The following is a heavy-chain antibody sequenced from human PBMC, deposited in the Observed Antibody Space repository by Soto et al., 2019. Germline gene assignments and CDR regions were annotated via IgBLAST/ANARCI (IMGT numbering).Heavy chain of an antibody. J-gene: IGHJ5*02. CDR3: ARVRGLEWLAGWFDP. Sequence: QVQLQESGPGLVKPSQTLSLTCTVSGGSISSGGYYWSWIRQHPGKGLEWIGYIYYSGSTYYNPSLKGRVTVSVDTSKNQFSLKLSSVTAADTAVYYCARVRGLEWLAGWFDPWGQGTLVTVSS. D-gene: IGHD3-3*01. CDR2: IYYSGST. V-gene: IGHV4-31*03. CDR1: GGSISSGGYY.